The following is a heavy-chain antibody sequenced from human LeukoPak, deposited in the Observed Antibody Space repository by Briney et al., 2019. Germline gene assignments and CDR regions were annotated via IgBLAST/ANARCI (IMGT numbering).Heavy chain of an antibody. CDR2: IYYSGST. J-gene: IGHJ4*02. Sequence: PSETLSLTCTVSGGSVSSSSYYWGWIRQPPGKGLKWIGSIYYSGSTYYNPSLKSRVTISVDTSENQFSLKLSSVTAADTAVYYCARHSPDAVAAFDYWGQGTLVTVSS. CDR1: GGSVSSSSYY. CDR3: ARHSPDAVAAFDY. D-gene: IGHD6-19*01. V-gene: IGHV4-39*01.